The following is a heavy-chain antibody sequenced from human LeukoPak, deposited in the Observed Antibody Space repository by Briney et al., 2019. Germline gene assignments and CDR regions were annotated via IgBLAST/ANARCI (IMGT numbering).Heavy chain of an antibody. CDR3: ARVMTAGYYNY. CDR2: IYTSGST. J-gene: IGHJ4*02. V-gene: IGHV4-61*02. Sequence: QASETLSLTCTVSAVSISSGSYDWRWLRQPAEKGLEWIGRIYTSGSTNYNPSLMSRVTISLVTSENHFSLKLSSVTAADTAVYYCARVMTAGYYNYWGQGTLVTVSS. CDR1: AVSISSGSYD. D-gene: IGHD3-22*01.